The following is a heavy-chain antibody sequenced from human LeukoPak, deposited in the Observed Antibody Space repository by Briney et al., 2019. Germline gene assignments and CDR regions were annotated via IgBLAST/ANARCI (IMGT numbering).Heavy chain of an antibody. J-gene: IGHJ4*02. CDR3: ARDIAVAGTD. CDR2: ISGSGGST. D-gene: IGHD6-19*01. V-gene: IGHV3-23*01. Sequence: PGGSLRLSCAASGFTFSSYAMSWVRQAPGKGLEWVSAISGSGGSTYYADSVKGRFTISRDNAKNSLYLQMNSLRAEDTAVYYCARDIAVAGTDWGQGTLVTVSS. CDR1: GFTFSSYA.